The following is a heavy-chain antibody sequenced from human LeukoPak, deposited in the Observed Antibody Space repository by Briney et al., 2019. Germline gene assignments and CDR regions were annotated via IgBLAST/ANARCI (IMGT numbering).Heavy chain of an antibody. V-gene: IGHV3-11*04. J-gene: IGHJ4*02. CDR3: ARDQWGIVGAQSD. D-gene: IGHD1-26*01. CDR1: GFTFSDYY. CDR2: ISSSGSTI. Sequence: PGGSLRLSCAASGFTFSDYYMSWIRQAPGKGLEWVSYISSSGSTIYYADSVKGRFTISRDNAKNSLYLRMNSLRAEDTAVHYCARDQWGIVGAQSDWGQGTLVTVSS.